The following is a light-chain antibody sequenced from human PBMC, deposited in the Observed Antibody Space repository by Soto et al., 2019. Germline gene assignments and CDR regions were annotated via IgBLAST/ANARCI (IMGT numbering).Light chain of an antibody. CDR1: QGVTTN. J-gene: IGKJ5*01. V-gene: IGKV3-15*01. CDR3: QQYNNCPCT. Sequence: IGMEQGAATVSLSIGARATISCRAGQGVTTNFAWYQQKSGQSPRLLIYYVSIRATGVPARYSASGSETDSDLTISGLQSEESAVYLCQQYNNCPCTFGQGTRLEIK. CDR2: YVS.